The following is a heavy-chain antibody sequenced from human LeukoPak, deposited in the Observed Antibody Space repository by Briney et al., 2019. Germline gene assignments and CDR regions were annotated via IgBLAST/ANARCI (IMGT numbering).Heavy chain of an antibody. J-gene: IGHJ3*02. V-gene: IGHV4-34*01. Sequence: SETLCLTCAVYGGSFSGYYWSWIRQPPGKGLEWIGEINHSGSTNYNPSLKSRVTISVDTSKNQFSLKLSSVTAADTAVYYCARIYSWPIYAFDIWGQGTMVTVSS. CDR3: ARIYSWPIYAFDI. D-gene: IGHD5-18*01. CDR2: INHSGST. CDR1: GGSFSGYY.